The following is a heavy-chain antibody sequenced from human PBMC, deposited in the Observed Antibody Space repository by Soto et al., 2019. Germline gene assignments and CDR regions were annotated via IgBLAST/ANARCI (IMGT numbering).Heavy chain of an antibody. CDR2: IYYSGST. Sequence: SETLSLTCTVSGGSISSYYWSWIRQPPGKGLEWIGFIYYSGSTNYNPSLKSRVTISVDTSKNQFSLKLSSVTAADTAVYYCARGGASGRAGTYYDFWSGYGPFDPWGQGTLVTVSS. J-gene: IGHJ5*02. V-gene: IGHV4-59*08. D-gene: IGHD3-3*01. CDR3: ARGGASGRAGTYYDFWSGYGPFDP. CDR1: GGSISSYY.